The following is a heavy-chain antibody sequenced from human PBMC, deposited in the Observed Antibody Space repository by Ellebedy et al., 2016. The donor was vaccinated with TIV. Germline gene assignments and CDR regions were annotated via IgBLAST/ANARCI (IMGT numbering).Heavy chain of an antibody. D-gene: IGHD3-3*01. CDR2: INRSSSYT. CDR1: GFTFSDNY. Sequence: GESLKISCAASGFTFSDNYMSWIRQAPGKGLELISFINRSSSYTMYADSVKGRFTISRDDAKDSLYRQMNSLRSEDAAVYYCASGSRIPTIGVGVWGQGALVTVSS. V-gene: IGHV3-11*06. CDR3: ASGSRIPTIGVGV. J-gene: IGHJ4*02.